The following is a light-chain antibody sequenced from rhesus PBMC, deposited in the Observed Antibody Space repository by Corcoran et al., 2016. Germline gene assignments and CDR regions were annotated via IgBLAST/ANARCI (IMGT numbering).Light chain of an antibody. CDR1: QSLLHSGGKTY. CDR3: MQGLQLPLT. J-gene: IGKJ4*01. V-gene: IGKV2-104*02. Sequence: DIVMTQTPLSLPVTPGEPASISCRSSQSLLHSGGKTYFYWYLQKPGPSPQLLIYEISNRASGIPDRFSGSGSGTDFTLQNRRVEAEDVGVYYCMQGLQLPLTFGGGTKLELK. CDR2: EIS.